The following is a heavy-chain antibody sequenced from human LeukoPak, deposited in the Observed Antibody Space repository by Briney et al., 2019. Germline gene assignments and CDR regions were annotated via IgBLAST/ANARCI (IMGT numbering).Heavy chain of an antibody. V-gene: IGHV3-21*01. CDR1: GFTFSSYE. J-gene: IGHJ4*02. CDR3: AKENYYDSSGLSFDY. D-gene: IGHD3-22*01. CDR2: ISSSSSYI. Sequence: GGSLRLSCAASGFTFSSYEMNWVRQAPGKGLEWVSSISSSSSYIYYADSVKGRFTISRDNAKNSLYLQMNSLRAEDTAVYYCAKENYYDSSGLSFDYWGQGTLVTVSS.